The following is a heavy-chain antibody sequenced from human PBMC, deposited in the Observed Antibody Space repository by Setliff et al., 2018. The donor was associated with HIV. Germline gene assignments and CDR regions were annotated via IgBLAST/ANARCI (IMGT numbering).Heavy chain of an antibody. CDR1: GGSFSGYS. CDR2: INHSGST. V-gene: IGHV4-34*01. J-gene: IGHJ4*02. CDR3: VATSASYGVVY. Sequence: SETLSLTCAVSGGSFSGYSWTWIRQPPGKGLEWIGEINHSGSTNYNSSLKCRVTISIDTSKKQFSLWLTSLTAADMAIYYCVATSASYGVVYWCQGTLVTVSS. D-gene: IGHD3-3*01.